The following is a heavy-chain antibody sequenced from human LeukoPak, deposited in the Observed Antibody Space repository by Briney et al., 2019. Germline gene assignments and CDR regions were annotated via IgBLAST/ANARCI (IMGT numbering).Heavy chain of an antibody. Sequence: GGSLRLSCAASGFTFSSYGMSWVRQAPGKGLEWVSAISGSGGSTYYADSVKGRFTISRDNSKNTLYLQMNSLRVEDTALYYCARAAAVSGAFRDNWFDPWGQGTLVTVSS. CDR2: ISGSGGST. J-gene: IGHJ5*02. CDR1: GFTFSSYG. D-gene: IGHD6-13*01. CDR3: ARAAAVSGAFRDNWFDP. V-gene: IGHV3-23*01.